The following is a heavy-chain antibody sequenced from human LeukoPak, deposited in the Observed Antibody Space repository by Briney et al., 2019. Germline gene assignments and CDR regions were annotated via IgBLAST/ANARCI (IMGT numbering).Heavy chain of an antibody. Sequence: ASVKVSCKASGYTFTSYYMHWVRQAPGQGLEWMGIINPSGGSTSHAQKFQGRVTMTRDMSTSTVYMELSSLRSEDTAVYYCARVGRSSATTMNTIDYWGQGTLVTVSS. D-gene: IGHD1-14*01. J-gene: IGHJ4*02. CDR3: ARVGRSSATTMNTIDY. CDR1: GYTFTSYY. CDR2: INPSGGST. V-gene: IGHV1-46*01.